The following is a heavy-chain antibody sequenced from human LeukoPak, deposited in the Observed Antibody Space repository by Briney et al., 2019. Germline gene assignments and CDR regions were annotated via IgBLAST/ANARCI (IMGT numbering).Heavy chain of an antibody. CDR1: GYTFTSYY. CDR3: VRDRTKYCSSTSCPLDY. CDR2: INPYSGGT. D-gene: IGHD2-2*01. Sequence: ASVKVSCKASGYTFTSYYMHWVRQAPGQGLEWMGWINPYSGGTNYAQKFQGRVTMTRDTSISTAYMELRRLRSDDTAVYYCVRDRTKYCSSTSCPLDYWGQGTLVTVSS. V-gene: IGHV1-2*02. J-gene: IGHJ4*02.